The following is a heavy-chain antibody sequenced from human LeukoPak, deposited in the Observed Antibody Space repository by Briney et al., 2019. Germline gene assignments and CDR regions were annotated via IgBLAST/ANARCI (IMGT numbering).Heavy chain of an antibody. CDR2: IYYSGST. Sequence: SETLSLTCAVYGGSFSGYYWSWIRQPPGKGLEWIGYIYYSGSTNYNPSLKSRVTISVDTSKNQFSLKLSSVTAADTAVYYCARSPIIVLRFLEWSTLRDYYYYGMDVWGQGTTVTVSS. V-gene: IGHV4-59*01. D-gene: IGHD3-3*01. CDR3: ARSPIIVLRFLEWSTLRDYYYYGMDV. J-gene: IGHJ6*02. CDR1: GGSFSGYY.